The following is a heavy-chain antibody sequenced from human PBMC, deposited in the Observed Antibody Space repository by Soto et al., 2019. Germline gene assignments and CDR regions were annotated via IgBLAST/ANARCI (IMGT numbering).Heavy chain of an antibody. V-gene: IGHV4-31*03. CDR1: GGSISSGGYY. D-gene: IGHD2-8*01. J-gene: IGHJ4*02. CDR3: ARSNVQVYYFDD. CDR2: IYYSGST. Sequence: SETLSLTCTVSGGSISSGGYYWSWIRQHPGKGLEWIGYIYYSGSTYYNPSLKSRVTISVDTSKNQFSLKLSSVTAADTAVYYCARSNVQVYYFDDWGQGTLVTVSS.